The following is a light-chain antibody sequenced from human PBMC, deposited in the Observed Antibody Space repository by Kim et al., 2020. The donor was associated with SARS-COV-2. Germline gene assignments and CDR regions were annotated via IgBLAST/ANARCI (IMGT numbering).Light chain of an antibody. CDR3: MQTLQIPWT. CDR1: ESLLHSNGYTY. CDR2: VAS. V-gene: IGKV2-28*01. J-gene: IGKJ1*01. Sequence: DIVMTQSPLSLAVTPGEPASISCRSSESLLHSNGYTYLDWYLQKPGQSPQLLMYVASHRASGVPDRFSGSASHTEFTLTISRVEAGDVGLYYCMQTLQIPWTFGQGTKVDIK.